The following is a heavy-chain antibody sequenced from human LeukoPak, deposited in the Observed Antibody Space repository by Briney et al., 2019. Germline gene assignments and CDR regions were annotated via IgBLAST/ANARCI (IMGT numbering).Heavy chain of an antibody. Sequence: GESLKISCKGSGYSFSSYWIGWVRQMPGKCLEWMGIIYPGDSDSRYSPSFQGQVTISADNSINTAYLQWSSLKASDIAMYYCARGYSSGHYDYWGQGTLVTVSS. V-gene: IGHV5-51*01. CDR1: GYSFSSYW. D-gene: IGHD6-19*01. CDR2: IYPGDSDS. J-gene: IGHJ4*02. CDR3: ARGYSSGHYDY.